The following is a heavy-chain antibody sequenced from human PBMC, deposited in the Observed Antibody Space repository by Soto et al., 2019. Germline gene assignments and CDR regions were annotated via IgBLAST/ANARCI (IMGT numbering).Heavy chain of an antibody. CDR2: FHYSGGT. V-gene: IGHV4-59*13. D-gene: IGHD1-26*01. Sequence: SETLSLTCTVSGYSITDYYWSWIRQSPGKGLEWVGYFHYSGGTNYNPYLKSRVTISADTSKNQFSLNLASVTTADTAVYYCARHSNSGWYYSWGQGAPVPVYS. CDR1: GYSITDYY. CDR3: ARHSNSGWYYS. J-gene: IGHJ5*01.